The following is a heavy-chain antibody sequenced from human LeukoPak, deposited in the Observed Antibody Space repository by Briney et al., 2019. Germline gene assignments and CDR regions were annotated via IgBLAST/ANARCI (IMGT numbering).Heavy chain of an antibody. D-gene: IGHD6-13*01. CDR3: AKDKFPLGGGSSWYFDY. CDR1: GFTFGDYA. Sequence: GGSLRLSCAASGFTFGDYAMHWVRQAPGKGLEWVPGISCNSGRIGYADSVRGRFTISRDNAKNSLYLQMNSLRPEDTALYYCAKDKFPLGGGSSWYFDYWGQGTLVTVSS. V-gene: IGHV3-9*01. J-gene: IGHJ4*02. CDR2: ISCNSGRI.